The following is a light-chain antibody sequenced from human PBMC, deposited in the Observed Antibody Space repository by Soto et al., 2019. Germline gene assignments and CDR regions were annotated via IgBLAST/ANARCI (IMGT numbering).Light chain of an antibody. J-gene: IGKJ1*01. V-gene: IGKV4-1*01. CDR1: QSVLYSSNNKNY. CDR3: QQYYSTPRT. Sequence: DIVMTQSPDSLAVSLGERATINCKSSQSVLYSSNNKNYLAWYQQKPGQPPKLLIYLESTRESGVPDRFSGSGSGTDFTLTISSLQAEDVAVYYCQQYYSTPRTFGHGTKVEIK. CDR2: LES.